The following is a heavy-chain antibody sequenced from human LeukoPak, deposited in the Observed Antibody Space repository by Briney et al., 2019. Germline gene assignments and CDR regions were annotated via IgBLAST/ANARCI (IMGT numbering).Heavy chain of an antibody. CDR2: MNPNSGNT. J-gene: IGHJ6*02. CDR1: GYTFTSYD. D-gene: IGHD6-19*01. CDR3: ARWGGPGYSSGWVRGFYYYYYGMDV. Sequence: ASVKVSCRASGYTFTSYDINWVRQATGQGLEWMGWMNPNSGNTGYAQKFQGRVTMTRNTSISTTYMELSSLRSEDTAVYYCARWGGPGYSSGWVRGFYYYYYGMDVWGQGTTVTVSS. V-gene: IGHV1-8*01.